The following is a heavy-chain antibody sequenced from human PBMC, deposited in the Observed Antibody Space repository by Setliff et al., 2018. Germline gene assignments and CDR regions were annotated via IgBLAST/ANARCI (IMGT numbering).Heavy chain of an antibody. CDR1: GFAFSTYA. CDR3: AKVTRQLIRGFGLDY. Sequence: PGGSLRLSCAASGFAFSTYAVSWVRQAPGQGLEWASIFYDSRGDTYYADSVKGRFTVSKDNSQNTLFLQMNGLRPEDTAFYHCAKVTRQLIRGFGLDYWGPGGPVTVSS. V-gene: IGHV3-23*03. D-gene: IGHD3-10*01. CDR2: FYDSRGDT. J-gene: IGHJ4*02.